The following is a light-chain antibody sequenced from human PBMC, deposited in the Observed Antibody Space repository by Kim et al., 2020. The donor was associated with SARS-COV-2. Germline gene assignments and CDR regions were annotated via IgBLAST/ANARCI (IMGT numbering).Light chain of an antibody. CDR1: SGHSSNG. CDR2: LNSDGSH. V-gene: IGLV4-69*01. CDR3: QTWGTGIRV. J-gene: IGLJ3*02. Sequence: ASVKLTCTLSSGHSSNGIAWQQQQPEKGPRYLMKLNSDGSHNKGDGIPDRFSGSSSGAERYLTISSLQSEDEADYYCQTWGTGIRVFGGGTQLTVL.